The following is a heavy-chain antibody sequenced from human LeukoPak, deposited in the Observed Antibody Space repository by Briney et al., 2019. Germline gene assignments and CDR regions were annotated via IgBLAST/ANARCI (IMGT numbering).Heavy chain of an antibody. CDR3: AKDKGDWIFDY. CDR2: IGYDEGEI. J-gene: IGHJ4*02. CDR1: RFTFSTSG. D-gene: IGHD2-21*02. V-gene: IGHV3-30*02. Sequence: RGALRLSCVASRFTFSTSGMHRVRQAPDKGRGWVAFIGYDEGEIYYQGSVQGRFTISRDNSKNTLSMQMNSLRAEDAALYCNAKDKGDWIFDYWGEGTLVTVSS.